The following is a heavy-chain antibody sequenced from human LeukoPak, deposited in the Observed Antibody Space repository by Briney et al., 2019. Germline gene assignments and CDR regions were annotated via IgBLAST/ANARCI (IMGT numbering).Heavy chain of an antibody. CDR2: ISSSSSYI. CDR3: TREIVAVIATLDGMDV. D-gene: IGHD3-22*01. CDR1: GFTFSSYS. Sequence: GGSLRLSCAASGFTFSSYSMNWVRQAPGKGLEWVSSISSSSSYIYYADSVKGRFTISRDNAKNSLYLQMNSLRAEDTAVYYCTREIVAVIATLDGMDVWGQGTTVTVSS. V-gene: IGHV3-21*03. J-gene: IGHJ6*02.